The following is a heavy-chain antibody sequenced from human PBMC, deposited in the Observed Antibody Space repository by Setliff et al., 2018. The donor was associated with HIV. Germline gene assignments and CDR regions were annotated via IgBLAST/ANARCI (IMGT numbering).Heavy chain of an antibody. D-gene: IGHD3-10*01. J-gene: IGHJ4*01. CDR1: GESFSDYY. CDR2: INHSEST. V-gene: IGHV4-34*01. Sequence: SETLSLTCAVYGESFSDYYWSWIRQSPGKGLEWIGEINHSESTNYNPSLKSRVTVSVDTSKKQFSLRLSSVSAADTALYYCARGGGITWRSYSFDYWGHGTLVTVSS. CDR3: ARGGGITWRSYSFDY.